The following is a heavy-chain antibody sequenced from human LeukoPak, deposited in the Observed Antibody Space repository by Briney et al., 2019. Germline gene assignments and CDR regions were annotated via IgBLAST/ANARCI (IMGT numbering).Heavy chain of an antibody. Sequence: GGSLRLSCAASGFTFSTYGMHWVRQGPGKGLEWVAVIWYDGSNEYYVDSVKGRFTISRDNSKNTLYLQMNSLRAEDTAVYYCARDRRRDGYKLGAFDIWGQGTMVTVSS. CDR1: GFTFSTYG. CDR3: ARDRRRDGYKLGAFDI. D-gene: IGHD5-24*01. J-gene: IGHJ3*02. V-gene: IGHV3-33*01. CDR2: IWYDGSNE.